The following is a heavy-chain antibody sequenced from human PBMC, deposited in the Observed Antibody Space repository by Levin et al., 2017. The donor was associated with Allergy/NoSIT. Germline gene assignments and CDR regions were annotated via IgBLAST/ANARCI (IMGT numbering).Heavy chain of an antibody. J-gene: IGHJ4*02. D-gene: IGHD1-26*01. CDR3: ARVREATLVGCFDF. CDR1: GFNFSSYW. Sequence: PGGSLRLSCAASGFNFSSYWMSWVRQAPGKGLEWVGDIKQDGREQYYVNSVKGRFTISRDNAKNSLYLQMNSLRAEDTAVYYCARVREATLVGCFDFWGQGTLVTVSS. CDR2: IKQDGREQ. V-gene: IGHV3-7*04.